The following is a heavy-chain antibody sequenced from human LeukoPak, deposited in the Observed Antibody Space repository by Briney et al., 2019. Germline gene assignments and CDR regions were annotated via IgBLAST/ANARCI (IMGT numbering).Heavy chain of an antibody. CDR3: ARQAGIAVAGTGY. V-gene: IGHV4-34*01. D-gene: IGHD6-19*01. CDR1: GGSFSGYY. CDR2: INHSGST. J-gene: IGHJ4*02. Sequence: SETLSLTCAVYGGSFSGYYWSWIRQPPGKGLEWIGEINHSGSTNYNPSLKSRVTISVDTSKNQFSLKLSSVTAADTAVYYCARQAGIAVAGTGYWGQGTLVTVSS.